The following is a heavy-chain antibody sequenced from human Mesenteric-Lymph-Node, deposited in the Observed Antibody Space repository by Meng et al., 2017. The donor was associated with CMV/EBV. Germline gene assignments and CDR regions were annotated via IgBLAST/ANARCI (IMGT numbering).Heavy chain of an antibody. D-gene: IGHD6-13*01. CDR3: ARDLVIVPAVRYSGSWYY. J-gene: IGHJ4*02. CDR1: GFTFSSYE. V-gene: IGHV3-7*01. CDR2: IKEDGSEI. Sequence: GSLKISCAAAGFTFSSYEMNWVRQAPGKGLEWVATIKEDGSEIYYVDSVKGRFTISRDNAKNSLDLQMNSLRVEDTAMYYCARDLVIVPAVRYSGSWYYWGQGTLVTVSS.